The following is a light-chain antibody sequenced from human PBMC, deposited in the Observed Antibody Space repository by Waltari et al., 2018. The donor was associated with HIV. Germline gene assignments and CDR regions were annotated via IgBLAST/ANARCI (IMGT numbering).Light chain of an antibody. Sequence: SSSVGGYNYVSWYKQNPGKATKLMIYEVSKRPSGVPDRFFGSKSGNTASLTVSGLQAEDEADYYCSSYAGSNILFGGGTKLTVL. V-gene: IGLV2-8*03. CDR2: EVS. CDR3: SSYAGSNIL. CDR1: SSSVGGYNY. J-gene: IGLJ2*01.